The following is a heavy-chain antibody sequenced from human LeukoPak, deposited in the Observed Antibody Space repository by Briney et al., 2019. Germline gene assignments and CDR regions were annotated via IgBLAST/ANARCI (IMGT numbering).Heavy chain of an antibody. CDR3: TTQLLWFGEYLYYFDY. Sequence: GGSLRLSCAPSGFTLSNAWMSWARQAPGGGREWVGRIKSKTDGGTTDYAAPVKGRLTISRDDSKNTLYLQMNSLKTEDTAVYYCTTQLLWFGEYLYYFDYWGQGTLVTVSS. J-gene: IGHJ4*02. CDR1: GFTLSNAW. D-gene: IGHD3-10*01. CDR2: IKSKTDGGTT. V-gene: IGHV3-15*01.